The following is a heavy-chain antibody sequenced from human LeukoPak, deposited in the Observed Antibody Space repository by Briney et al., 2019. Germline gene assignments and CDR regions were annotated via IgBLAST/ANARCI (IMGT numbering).Heavy chain of an antibody. CDR3: AREIAARRGLFDY. CDR2: IYHSGST. V-gene: IGHV4-30-2*01. Sequence: PSQTLSLTCTVSGGFISSGGHYWSWIRQPPGKGLEWIGYIYHSGSTYYNPSLKSRVTISVDRSKNQFSLKLSSVTAADTAVYYCAREIAARRGLFDYWGQGTLVTVSS. D-gene: IGHD6-6*01. J-gene: IGHJ4*02. CDR1: GGFISSGGHY.